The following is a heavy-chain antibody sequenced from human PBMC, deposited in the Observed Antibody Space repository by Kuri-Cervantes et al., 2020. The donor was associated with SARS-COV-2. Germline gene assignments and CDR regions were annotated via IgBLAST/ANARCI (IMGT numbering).Heavy chain of an antibody. Sequence: KVSCKGSGYSFTSYWISWVRQMPGKGLEWMGIIYPGDSDTRYSPSFQGQVTISADKSISTAYLQWSSLKASDTAMYYCARPGYCSGGSCYSLYYWGQGTLVTVSS. CDR3: ARPGYCSGGSCYSLYY. CDR2: IYPGDSDT. V-gene: IGHV5-51*01. CDR1: GYSFTSYW. J-gene: IGHJ4*02. D-gene: IGHD2-15*01.